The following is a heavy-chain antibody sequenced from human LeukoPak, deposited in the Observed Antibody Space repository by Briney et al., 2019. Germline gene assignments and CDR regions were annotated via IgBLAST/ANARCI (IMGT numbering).Heavy chain of an antibody. J-gene: IGHJ5*02. D-gene: IGHD3-10*01. Sequence: SETLSLTCTVSGGSISSSSYYWGWIRQPPGKGLEWIGSIYYSGSTYYNPSLKSRVTISVDTSKNQFSLKLSSVTAADTAVYYCARYKITMVRGVLSNWFDPWGQGTLVTVSS. CDR3: ARYKITMVRGVLSNWFDP. CDR2: IYYSGST. CDR1: GGSISSSSYY. V-gene: IGHV4-39*07.